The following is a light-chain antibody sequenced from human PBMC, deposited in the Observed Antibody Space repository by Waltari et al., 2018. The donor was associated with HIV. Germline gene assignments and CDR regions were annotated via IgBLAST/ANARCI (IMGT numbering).Light chain of an antibody. CDR2: FNS. V-gene: IGLV3-21*04. J-gene: IGLJ3*02. Sequence: SFVLTQPPSVSVAPGTTATISCGGWNIGSKSLHWYKQLPGQAPVLVVRFNSDRPSGIPDRFSGSNSGHTATLTITSVEAGDEADYYCQVWDSSNDHVVFGGGTELTVL. CDR1: NIGSKS. CDR3: QVWDSSNDHVV.